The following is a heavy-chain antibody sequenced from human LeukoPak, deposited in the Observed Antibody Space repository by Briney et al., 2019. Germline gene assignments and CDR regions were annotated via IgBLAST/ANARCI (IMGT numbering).Heavy chain of an antibody. CDR3: ARTVPTMVRGVIPSRFDP. CDR2: INPNSGGT. D-gene: IGHD3-10*01. V-gene: IGHV1-2*02. Sequence: HXVRQXPGXGXEWMGWINPNSGGTNYAQKFQGRVTMTRDTSISTAYMELSRLRSDDTAVYYCARTVPTMVRGVIPSRFDPWGQGTLVTVSS. J-gene: IGHJ5*02.